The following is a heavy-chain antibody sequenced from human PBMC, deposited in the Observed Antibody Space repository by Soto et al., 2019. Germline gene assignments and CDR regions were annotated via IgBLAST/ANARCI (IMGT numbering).Heavy chain of an antibody. CDR2: ISGSGGST. CDR1: GFTFSSYA. V-gene: IGHV3-23*01. D-gene: IGHD2-2*02. Sequence: EVQLLESGGGLVQPGGSLRLSCAASGFTFSSYAMSWVRQAPGKGLEWVSAISGSGGSTYYADSVKGRFTISRDNSKNTLYLQRNSLRAEDTAVYYCAKREGEVVVVPAAIDYWGQGTLVTVSS. J-gene: IGHJ4*02. CDR3: AKREGEVVVVPAAIDY.